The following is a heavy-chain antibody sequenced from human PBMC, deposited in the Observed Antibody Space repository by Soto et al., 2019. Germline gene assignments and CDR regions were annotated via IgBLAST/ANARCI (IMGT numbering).Heavy chain of an antibody. J-gene: IGHJ6*02. D-gene: IGHD5-18*01. Sequence: QVQLVQSGAEVKKPGSSVKVSCKASGGTFSSYAISWVRQAPGQGLEWMGGIIPFGDTRSYAQKFQGRVTSNADESTSTDHIEIGRLRSEDTAVYFCEKDILEFGYNYAAVWGQGTTITVYS. CDR2: IIPFGDTR. CDR1: GGTFSSYA. CDR3: EKDILEFGYNYAAV. V-gene: IGHV1-69*12.